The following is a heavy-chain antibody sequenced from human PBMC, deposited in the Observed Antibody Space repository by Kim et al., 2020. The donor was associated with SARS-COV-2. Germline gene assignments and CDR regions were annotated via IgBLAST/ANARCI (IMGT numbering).Heavy chain of an antibody. V-gene: IGHV3-53*04. J-gene: IGHJ4*02. CDR1: GFTVSSNY. D-gene: IGHD6-13*01. Sequence: GGSLRLSCTASGFTVSSNYMSWVRQAPGKGLEWVSVIYSDGTTDYADSVKGRFTISRHHSWNTLYLQMIGLRAEDTAVYYCARGSNMAAAGYYFDYWGQGALVTVSS. CDR3: ARGSNMAAAGYYFDY. CDR2: IYSDGTT.